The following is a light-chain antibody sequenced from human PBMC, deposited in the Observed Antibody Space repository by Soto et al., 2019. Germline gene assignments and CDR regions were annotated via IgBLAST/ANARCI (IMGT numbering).Light chain of an antibody. CDR3: QQYNSWPYT. Sequence: EIVLTQSPATLSVSPGERATLSCRAGQSVSSNLVWYQQKPGQAPRLLIYGTSTRATGIPARFSGSGSGTEFTLTISSLQSEDFAVYYCQQYNSWPYTFGQGTKVDIK. J-gene: IGKJ2*01. CDR1: QSVSSN. CDR2: GTS. V-gene: IGKV3-15*01.